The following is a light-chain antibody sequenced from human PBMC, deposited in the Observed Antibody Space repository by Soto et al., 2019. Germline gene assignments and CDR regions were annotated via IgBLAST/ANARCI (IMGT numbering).Light chain of an antibody. CDR2: KVS. V-gene: IGKV2-30*02. CDR1: QSLVHSDGNTF. Sequence: VMTQSPLSLPVTLGQPASISCRSSQSLVHSDGNTFLNWIQQRPGQSPRRKIYKVSNRDSGVPDRVGGSGSGTDFTLKISRVEAEDVEVYYWMQDTHWLTFGGGTKVEIK. CDR3: MQDTHWLT. J-gene: IGKJ4*01.